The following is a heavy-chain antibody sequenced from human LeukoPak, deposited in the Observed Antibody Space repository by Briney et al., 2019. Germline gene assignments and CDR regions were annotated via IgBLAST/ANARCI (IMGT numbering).Heavy chain of an antibody. J-gene: IGHJ3*02. CDR2: IYSGGST. D-gene: IGHD3-10*01. CDR1: GFTVSSNY. V-gene: IGHV3-53*01. Sequence: PGGSLRLSCAASGFTVSSNYMSWVRQAPGKGLEWVSVIYSGGSTYYADSVKGRFTISRDNSKNTLYLQMNSLRAEDTAVYYCASPLRYGSGTTRGYAFDIWGQGTMVTVSS. CDR3: ASPLRYGSGTTRGYAFDI.